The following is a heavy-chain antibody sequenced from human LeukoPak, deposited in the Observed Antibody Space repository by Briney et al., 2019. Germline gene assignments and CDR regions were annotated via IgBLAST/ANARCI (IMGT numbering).Heavy chain of an antibody. J-gene: IGHJ4*02. CDR3: ARRVGGFIPSLFDS. V-gene: IGHV1-18*01. CDR2: ISAYNGNT. D-gene: IGHD3-10*01. Sequence: ASVKVSCKASGYTFTSYGISWVRQAPGQGLEWMGWISAYNGNTNYAQTLQGRVTMTTDTSTSTAYMELSSLRSDDTAVYYCARRVGGFIPSLFDSWGREPLVTVS. CDR1: GYTFTSYG.